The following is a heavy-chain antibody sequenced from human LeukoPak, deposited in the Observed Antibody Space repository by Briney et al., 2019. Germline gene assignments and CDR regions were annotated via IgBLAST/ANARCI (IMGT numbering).Heavy chain of an antibody. Sequence: SETLSLTCAVYGGSFSDYYWTWIRQPPGKGLEWIGEINHSGSTNYNPPLKSRVTMSVDTSKNQFSLKLTSVTAADTSVYYCARGSHDYGDFYLFDYWGQGTLVTVSS. CDR2: INHSGST. V-gene: IGHV4-34*01. CDR3: ARGSHDYGDFYLFDY. CDR1: GGSFSDYY. D-gene: IGHD4-17*01. J-gene: IGHJ4*02.